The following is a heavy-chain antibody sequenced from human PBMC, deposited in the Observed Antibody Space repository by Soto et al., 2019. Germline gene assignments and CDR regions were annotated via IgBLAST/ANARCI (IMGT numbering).Heavy chain of an antibody. CDR1: GGSFTSNNW. Sequence: SETLSLTCAVSGGSFTSNNWWTWVRQPPGQGLEWIGEIYRTGSTNYNPSLKSRVTISLDKSENQFSLKATSLTAADTAVYYCASRDPGTSVDYWGKGTLVTVSS. CDR3: ASRDPGTSVDY. CDR2: IYRTGST. J-gene: IGHJ4*02. D-gene: IGHD1-7*01. V-gene: IGHV4-4*02.